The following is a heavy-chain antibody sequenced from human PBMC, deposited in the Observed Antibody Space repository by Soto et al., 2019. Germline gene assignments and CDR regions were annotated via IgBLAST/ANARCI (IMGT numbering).Heavy chain of an antibody. J-gene: IGHJ5*02. CDR2: IWYDGSNK. D-gene: IGHD6-19*01. CDR3: AAPISQYSSGWYAFDP. Sequence: GGSLRLSCAASGFTFSSYGMHWVRQAPGKGLEWVAVIWYDGSNKYYADSVKGRFTISRDNSKNTLYLQMNSLRAEDTAVYYCAAPISQYSSGWYAFDPWGQGTLVTVSS. CDR1: GFTFSSYG. V-gene: IGHV3-33*01.